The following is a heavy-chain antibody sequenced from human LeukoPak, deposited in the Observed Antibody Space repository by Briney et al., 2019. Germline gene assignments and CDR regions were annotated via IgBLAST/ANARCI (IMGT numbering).Heavy chain of an antibody. CDR2: ISRSGSTI. CDR3: ARVQRRLLWFGELHYYMDV. V-gene: IGHV3-48*03. D-gene: IGHD3-10*01. CDR1: GFTFSSYE. Sequence: GGSLRLSCAASGFTFSSYEMNWVRQAPGKGLEWVSYISRSGSTIYYADSVKGRFTISRDNAKNSLYLQMNSLRAEDTAVYYCARVQRRLLWFGELHYYMDVWGKGTTVTISS. J-gene: IGHJ6*03.